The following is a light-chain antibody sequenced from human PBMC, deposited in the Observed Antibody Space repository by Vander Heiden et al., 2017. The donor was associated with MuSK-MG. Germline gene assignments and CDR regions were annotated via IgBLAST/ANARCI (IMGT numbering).Light chain of an antibody. CDR2: EVN. CDR3: CSYAGSNTLV. V-gene: IGLV2-23*02. CDR1: SSDVGSYTF. J-gene: IGLJ2*01. Sequence: QSARTQPASVSGSPGQSITMSCTRTSSDVGSYTFVSWYPQHPGKSTKLIIYEVNKGASVVYNRLSGSKSGNTASMTIFGRQAEDDDDYYCCSYAGSNTLVFGGGTRLTVL.